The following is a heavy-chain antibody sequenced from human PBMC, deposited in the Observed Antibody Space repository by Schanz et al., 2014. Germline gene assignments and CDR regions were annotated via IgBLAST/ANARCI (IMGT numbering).Heavy chain of an antibody. J-gene: IGHJ4*02. CDR2: ISRSSGRI. V-gene: IGHV3-21*06. Sequence: EVQLVESGGGVVQPGRSLRLSCAGTGFTFSRYNMNWVRQAPGRGLEWVSSISRSSGRIYYSDSVKGRFTISRDNAKNLVYLQMNSLRAEDTAVYYCARVRYDILTDYYTEYYFDSWGQGTLVAVSS. CDR1: GFTFSRYN. CDR3: ARVRYDILTDYYTEYYFDS. D-gene: IGHD3-9*01.